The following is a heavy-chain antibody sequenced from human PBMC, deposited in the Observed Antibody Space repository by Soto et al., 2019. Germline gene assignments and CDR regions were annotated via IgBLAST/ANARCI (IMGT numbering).Heavy chain of an antibody. J-gene: IGHJ6*02. CDR3: ASYGSGTLYYYYYGMDV. CDR1: GGTFSSYA. D-gene: IGHD3-10*01. V-gene: IGHV1-69*13. CDR2: IIPIFGTA. Sequence: SVKVSCKASGGTFSSYAISWVRQAPGQGLEWMGGIIPIFGTANYAQKFQGRVTITADESTSTAYMELSSLRSEDTALYYCASYGSGTLYYYYYGMDVWGQGTTVTVSS.